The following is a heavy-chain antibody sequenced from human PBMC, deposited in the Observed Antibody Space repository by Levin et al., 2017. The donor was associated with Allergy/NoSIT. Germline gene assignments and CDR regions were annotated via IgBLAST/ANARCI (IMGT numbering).Heavy chain of an antibody. CDR3: AREDGSTVDF. V-gene: IGHV4-31*03. J-gene: IGHJ4*02. D-gene: IGHD2-2*03. CDR1: GGSISGGGYH. CDR2: IYYSGST. Sequence: SETLSLTCTVPGGSISGGGYHWTWIRQHPEKGLEWIGYIYYSGSTFYNPSLKSRLMISVDTSKNQFSLNVSSVTAADTAVYYCAREDGSTVDFWGQGALVTVAS.